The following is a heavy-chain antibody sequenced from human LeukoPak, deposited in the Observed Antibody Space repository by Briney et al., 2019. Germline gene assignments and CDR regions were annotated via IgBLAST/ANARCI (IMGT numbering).Heavy chain of an antibody. CDR1: GGSFSGYY. Sequence: SETLSLTCAVYGGSFSGYYWSWIRQPPGKGLEWIGEINHSGSTNYNPSLKSRVTISVDTSKNQFSLKLSSVTAADTAVYYCARRSTEYYDFWSGSRRGGQGTLVTVSS. CDR2: INHSGST. V-gene: IGHV4-34*01. J-gene: IGHJ4*02. CDR3: ARRSTEYYDFWSGSRR. D-gene: IGHD3-3*01.